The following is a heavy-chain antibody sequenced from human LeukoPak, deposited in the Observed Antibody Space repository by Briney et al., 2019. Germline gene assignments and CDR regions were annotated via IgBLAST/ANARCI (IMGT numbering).Heavy chain of an antibody. D-gene: IGHD3-3*01. J-gene: IGHJ4*02. CDR3: AKSGLNRFDY. V-gene: IGHV3-23*01. CDR2: INNSGGRT. CDR1: GFTFNNYA. Sequence: GGSLRLSCAASGFTFNNYAMNWVRQAPGKGLEWVSAINNSGGRTYYADSVKGRFTISRDDSKNTLYLQMNSLRADDTAVYYCAKSGLNRFDYWGQGTLVTVSS.